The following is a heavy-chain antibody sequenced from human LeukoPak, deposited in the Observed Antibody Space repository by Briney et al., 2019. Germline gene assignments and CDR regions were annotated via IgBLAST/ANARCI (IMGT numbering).Heavy chain of an antibody. D-gene: IGHD5-12*01. CDR1: GYTFTGYY. CDR2: IHPNSGGT. J-gene: IGHJ4*02. Sequence: GSVKVSFKASGYTFTGYYMHWGRPAPGQGLGWMGWIHPNSGGTNYAQKFQGRVTMTRDTSLSTAYMELSRLRSDDTAVYYCARTNSGYDFIPDYWGQGTLVTVSS. V-gene: IGHV1-2*02. CDR3: ARTNSGYDFIPDY.